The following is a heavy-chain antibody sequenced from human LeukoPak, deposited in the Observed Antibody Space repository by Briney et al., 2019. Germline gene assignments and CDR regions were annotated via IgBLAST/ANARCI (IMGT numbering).Heavy chain of an antibody. Sequence: GESLNISWRGSGSRFTTYWIGWVRQLPGKGREWMGIIYPGDSDTRYTPSFQGQVTMSADKSITTAYPHWSSLKASDTAMYYSAIREGCSSTRCPPDYWGQGTLVTVSP. CDR1: GSRFTTYW. V-gene: IGHV5-51*01. J-gene: IGHJ4*02. CDR2: IYPGDSDT. D-gene: IGHD2-2*01. CDR3: AIREGCSSTRCPPDY.